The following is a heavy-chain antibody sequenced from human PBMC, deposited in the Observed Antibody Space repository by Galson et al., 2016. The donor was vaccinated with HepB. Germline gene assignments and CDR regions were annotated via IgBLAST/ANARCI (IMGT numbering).Heavy chain of an antibody. J-gene: IGHJ4*02. D-gene: IGHD1-14*01. CDR3: AVYNAGITGRFDH. CDR2: IDESGGTT. CDR1: GLTFRKYG. V-gene: IGHV3-23*01. Sequence: SLRLSCAASGLTFRKYGLSWVRQAPGKGLEWLSCIDESGGTTYYSDSVKGRFTIARDNSKNTLYLQMNSLGVEDTSVYYCAVYNAGITGRFDHWGQGTLVTVSS.